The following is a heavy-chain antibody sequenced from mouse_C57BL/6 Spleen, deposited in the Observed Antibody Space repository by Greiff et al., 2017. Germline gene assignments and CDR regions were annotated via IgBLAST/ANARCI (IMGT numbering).Heavy chain of an antibody. CDR2: LYPGDGDT. J-gene: IGHJ2*01. CDR3: ARSGDYSNYFDY. V-gene: IGHV1-80*01. CDR1: GYAFSSYW. Sequence: VQLQQSGAELVKPGASVKISCKASGYAFSSYWMNWVKQRPGKGLEWIGQLYPGDGDTNYNGKFKGKATLTADKSSSTAYMQLSSLTSEDSAVYFCARSGDYSNYFDYWGQGTTLTVSS. D-gene: IGHD2-5*01.